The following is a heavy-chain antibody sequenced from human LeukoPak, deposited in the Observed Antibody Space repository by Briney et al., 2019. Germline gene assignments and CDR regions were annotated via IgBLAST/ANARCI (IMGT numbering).Heavy chain of an antibody. CDR2: IYYSGST. CDR3: AGTYYDFWSGYLYYFDY. Sequence: PSETLSLTCTVSGGSISSYYWGWIRQPPGKGLEWIGSIYYSGSTYYNPSLKSRVTISVDTSKNQFSLKLSSVTAADTAVYYCAGTYYDFWSGYLYYFDYWGQGTLVTVSS. CDR1: GGSISSYY. J-gene: IGHJ4*02. D-gene: IGHD3-3*01. V-gene: IGHV4-39*01.